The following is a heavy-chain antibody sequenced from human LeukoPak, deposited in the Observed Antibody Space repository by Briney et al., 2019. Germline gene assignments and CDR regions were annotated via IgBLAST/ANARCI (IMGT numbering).Heavy chain of an antibody. V-gene: IGHV5-51*01. CDR2: IYPGDSDT. Sequence: GESLKISCLASGYTFSDFWIGWVRQMPGKGLEWMGIIYPGDSDTRYSPSFQGQVTISADKSISTAYLQWSSLKASDTAMYYCARLESYGDTGDFDYWGQGTLVTVSS. D-gene: IGHD4-17*01. J-gene: IGHJ4*02. CDR3: ARLESYGDTGDFDY. CDR1: GYTFSDFW.